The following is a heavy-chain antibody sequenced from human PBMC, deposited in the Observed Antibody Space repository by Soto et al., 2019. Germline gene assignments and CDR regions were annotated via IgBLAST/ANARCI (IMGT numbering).Heavy chain of an antibody. D-gene: IGHD3-3*01. CDR1: GGTFSSYA. CDR2: IIPIFGTA. V-gene: IGHV1-69*06. Sequence: GASVKVSCKASGGTFSSYAISWVRQAPGQGLEWMGGIIPIFGTANYAQKFQGRVTITADKSTSTAYMELSSLRSEDTAVYYCARAPATNYDFRSGYYPFDYWGQGTLVTVSS. CDR3: ARAPATNYDFRSGYYPFDY. J-gene: IGHJ4*02.